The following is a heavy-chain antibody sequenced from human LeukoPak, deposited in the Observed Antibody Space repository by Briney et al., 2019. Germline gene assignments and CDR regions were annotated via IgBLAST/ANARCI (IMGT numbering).Heavy chain of an antibody. D-gene: IGHD6-6*01. CDR3: AKSSIAATLGIDY. Sequence: GGSLRPSCAASGFTFSSYGMHWVRQAPGKGLEWVAVISYDGSNKYYADSVKGRFTISRDNSKNTLYLQMNSLRAEDTAVYYCAKSSIAATLGIDYWGQGTLVIVSS. J-gene: IGHJ4*02. V-gene: IGHV3-30*18. CDR1: GFTFSSYG. CDR2: ISYDGSNK.